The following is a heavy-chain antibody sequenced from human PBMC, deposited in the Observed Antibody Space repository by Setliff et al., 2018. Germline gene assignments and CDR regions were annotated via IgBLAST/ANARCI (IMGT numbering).Heavy chain of an antibody. V-gene: IGHV4-38-2*02. CDR3: ARSAEKYSSGWYQGFDY. D-gene: IGHD6-19*01. CDR1: GYSISSGYI. J-gene: IGHJ4*02. Sequence: TSETLSLTCTVSGYSISSGYIWGWIRQPPGKGLEWIASIYYSGSTYYNPSLKSRVTISVDTSKNQFSLKLSSVTAADTAVYYCARSAEKYSSGWYQGFDYWGQGTLVTVSS. CDR2: IYYSGST.